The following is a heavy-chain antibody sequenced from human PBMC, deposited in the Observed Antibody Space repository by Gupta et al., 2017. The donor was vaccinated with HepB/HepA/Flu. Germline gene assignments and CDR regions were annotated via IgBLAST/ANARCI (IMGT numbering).Heavy chain of an antibody. J-gene: IGHJ4*02. Sequence: QVHLVEYGGGVVQPGRSLRLSCAASGLTFSLYGMHWVRQAPGKGLEWVAFIPSHGSFQYYLESVKGRFTVTRDNSRSTMYLEVNSLRVEDTAVYYCATDGSHRDIEYWGQGTLVNVSS. CDR1: GLTFSLYG. CDR3: ATDGSHRDIEY. V-gene: IGHV3-30*02. CDR2: IPSHGSFQ. D-gene: IGHD1-14*01.